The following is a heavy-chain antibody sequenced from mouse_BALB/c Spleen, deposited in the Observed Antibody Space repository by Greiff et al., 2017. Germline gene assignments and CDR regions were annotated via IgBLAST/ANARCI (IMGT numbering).Heavy chain of an antibody. J-gene: IGHJ4*01. CDR2: ISSGGSYT. D-gene: IGHD3-1*01. CDR3: ARDRGAMDY. CDR1: GFTFSSYA. Sequence: EVQVVESGGGLVKPGGSLKLSCAASGFTFSSYAMSWVRQSPEKRLEWVAEISSGGSYTYYPDTVTGRFTISRDNAKNTLYLEMSRLRSEDTAMYYCARDRGAMDYWGQGTSVTVSS. V-gene: IGHV5-9-4*01.